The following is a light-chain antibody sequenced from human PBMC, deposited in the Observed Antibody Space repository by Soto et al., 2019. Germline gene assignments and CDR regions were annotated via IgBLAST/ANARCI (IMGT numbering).Light chain of an antibody. CDR1: QGFSNS. CDR2: GAS. CDR3: QKYDSAPLT. Sequence: DIQMTQSPSSLTASVGDRVTISCRASQGFSNSLAWYQQKPGKVPTLLIYGASILQSGVPSRFSGSGSGTEFTLTISCLQHEDVATYFCQKYDSAPLTFGGGTKLEIK. V-gene: IGKV1-27*01. J-gene: IGKJ4*01.